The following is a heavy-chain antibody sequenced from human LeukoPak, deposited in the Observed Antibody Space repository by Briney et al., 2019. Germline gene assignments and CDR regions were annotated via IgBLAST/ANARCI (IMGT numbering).Heavy chain of an antibody. CDR3: ARAPSEIGGYYPEYFRH. CDR1: GFTFSSYW. V-gene: IGHV3-74*01. CDR2: IKGGGST. J-gene: IGHJ1*01. Sequence: GGSLRLSCAASGFTFSSYWMHWVRQAPGKGLVWVSRIKGGGSTNYADSVKGRFTISRDNAKNTLSLQMNSLRAEDTGVYYCARAPSEIGGYYPEYFRHWGQGTLVTVSS. D-gene: IGHD3-22*01.